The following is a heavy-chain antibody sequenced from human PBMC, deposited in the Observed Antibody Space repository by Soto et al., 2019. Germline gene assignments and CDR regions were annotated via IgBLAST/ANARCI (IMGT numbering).Heavy chain of an antibody. CDR2: ISGSGGST. J-gene: IGHJ4*02. D-gene: IGHD3-3*01. Sequence: EVQLLESGGGLVQPGGSLRLSCAASGFTFSSYAMSWVRQAPGKGLEWVSAISGSGGSTYYADSVKGRFTISRDNSKNTLYLQMTSLRAEDTAVYYCAKDVFGVVDSDYWGQGTLVTVSS. CDR1: GFTFSSYA. CDR3: AKDVFGVVDSDY. V-gene: IGHV3-23*01.